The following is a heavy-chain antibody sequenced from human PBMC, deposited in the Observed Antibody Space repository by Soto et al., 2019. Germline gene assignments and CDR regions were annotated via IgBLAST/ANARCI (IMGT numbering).Heavy chain of an antibody. CDR3: ARDGVWGSYRYPDY. CDR1: GGTFSSYS. J-gene: IGHJ4*02. D-gene: IGHD3-16*02. CDR2: IIPIFGTA. Sequence: GASVNVSCKSSGGTFSSYSISWGRQAPGQGLGWMGGIIPIFGTANYAQKFQGRVTITADESTSTAYMELSSLRSEDTAVYYCARDGVWGSYRYPDYWGQGTLVTVSS. V-gene: IGHV1-69*13.